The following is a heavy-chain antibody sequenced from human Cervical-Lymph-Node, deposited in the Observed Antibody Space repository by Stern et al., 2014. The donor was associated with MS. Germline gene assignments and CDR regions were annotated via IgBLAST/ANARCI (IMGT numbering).Heavy chain of an antibody. Sequence: EVQLVESGGGFVQPGGSLRLSCAASGFTFSTYWMSWVRQAPGKGLEWVANINQDGSQTNYVDSVKGRFPISRDNPKNSLFLQVNRLRAEDTAAYYCASHTTKIASGQTYYYYYGMDVWGQGTTVTVSS. CDR1: GFTFSTYW. CDR2: INQDGSQT. CDR3: ASHTTKIASGQTYYYYYGMDV. D-gene: IGHD1-1*01. V-gene: IGHV3-7*01. J-gene: IGHJ6*02.